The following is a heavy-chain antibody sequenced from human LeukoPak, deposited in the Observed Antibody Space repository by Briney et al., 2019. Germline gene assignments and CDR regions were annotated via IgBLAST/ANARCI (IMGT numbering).Heavy chain of an antibody. CDR2: ISERSGST. D-gene: IGHD3-10*01. Sequence: GGSLRLSCVVSGISLSNYAMTWVRQAPGKGLEWVSYISERSGSTTYADSVKGRFTISRDTSLNTLYLQMNNLRGEDTAVYFCAKRGVVIRGILVIGYHQEAYHYDFWGQGVLVTVSS. CDR1: GISLSNYA. V-gene: IGHV3-23*01. J-gene: IGHJ4*02. CDR3: AKRGVVIRGILVIGYHQEAYHYDF.